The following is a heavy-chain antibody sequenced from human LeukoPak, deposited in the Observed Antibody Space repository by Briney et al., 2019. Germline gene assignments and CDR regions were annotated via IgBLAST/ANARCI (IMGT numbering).Heavy chain of an antibody. CDR2: IYTSGST. V-gene: IGHV4-61*02. Sequence: PSETLSFTCTVSGGSISSGSYYWSWIRQPAGKGLEWIGRIYTSGSTNYNPSLKSRVTISVDTSKNQFSLKLSSVTAADTAVYYCARLVTMVRGVMVHYYYYYYMDVWGKGTTVTISS. J-gene: IGHJ6*03. CDR3: ARLVTMVRGVMVHYYYYYYMDV. D-gene: IGHD3-10*01. CDR1: GGSISSGSYY.